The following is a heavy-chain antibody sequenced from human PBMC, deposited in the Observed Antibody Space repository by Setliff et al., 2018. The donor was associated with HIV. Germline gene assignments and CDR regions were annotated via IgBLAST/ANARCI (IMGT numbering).Heavy chain of an antibody. V-gene: IGHV1-69-2*01. Sequence: ASVKVSCKASGYTFTDYYMHWVQQAPGKGLEWMGRVDPEDGETIYAEKFQGRVTITADTSTDTADMELSSLRSEDTAVYYCATGPPLSSGWSQGAFDIWGQGTMVTVSS. CDR1: GYTFTDYY. D-gene: IGHD6-19*01. CDR3: ATGPPLSSGWSQGAFDI. J-gene: IGHJ3*02. CDR2: VDPEDGET.